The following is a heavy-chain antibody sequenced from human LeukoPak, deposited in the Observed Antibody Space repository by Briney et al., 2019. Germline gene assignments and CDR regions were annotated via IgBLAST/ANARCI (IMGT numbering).Heavy chain of an antibody. CDR3: ARDGAVDILTGYGAFYI. D-gene: IGHD3-9*01. V-gene: IGHV4-39*07. CDR1: GGSISSSSYY. J-gene: IGHJ3*02. CDR2: IYYSGST. Sequence: SETLSLTCTVSGGSISSSSYYWGWIRQPPGKGLEWIGSIYYSGSTYYNPSLKSRVTISVDTSKNQFSLKLSSVTAADTAVYYCARDGAVDILTGYGAFYIWGQGTMVIVS.